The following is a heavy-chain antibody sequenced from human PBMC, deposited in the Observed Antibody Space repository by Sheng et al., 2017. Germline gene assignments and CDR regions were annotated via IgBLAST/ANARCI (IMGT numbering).Heavy chain of an antibody. CDR3: ARFTGIYGMDV. Sequence: DVQLVESGGTVVEPGGPVRLSCAGSGLTVSEDYMTWVRQAPGKGLEWVSILYPIGSTYYADSVKGRFAISRDDSKNVVYFQMSSLRGDDTGIYYCARFTGIYGMDVWGPGTTVIVSS. CDR2: LYPIGST. V-gene: IGHV3-66*01. CDR1: GLTVSEDY. J-gene: IGHJ6*02. D-gene: IGHD3-3*02.